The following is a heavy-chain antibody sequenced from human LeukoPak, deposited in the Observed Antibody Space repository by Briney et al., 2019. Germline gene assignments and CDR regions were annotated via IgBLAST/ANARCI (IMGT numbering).Heavy chain of an antibody. Sequence: SETLSLTCAVYGGSFSDYYWSWVREPPGEGLGWVGEINHSGSTNYNPSLKSRVTISVDTSKNQFSLKLSSVTAADTAVYYCAQGHDYGDYLNWFAPWGQGTLVTVSS. V-gene: IGHV4-34*01. CDR2: INHSGST. CDR3: AQGHDYGDYLNWFAP. J-gene: IGHJ5*02. CDR1: GGSFSDYY. D-gene: IGHD4-17*01.